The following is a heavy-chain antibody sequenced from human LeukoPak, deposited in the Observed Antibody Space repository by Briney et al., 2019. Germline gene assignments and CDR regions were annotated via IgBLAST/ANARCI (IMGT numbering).Heavy chain of an antibody. D-gene: IGHD3-22*01. V-gene: IGHV3-21*04. CDR2: ISSSSTYI. Sequence: GGSLRLSCAASGFTFSTYSMNWVRQAPGKGLEWVSSISSSSTYIYYADSVKGRFTISRDNAKNSLYLQMNSLRAEDTAVYYCAKAAQKVVGHFDYWGQGTLVTVSS. CDR3: AKAAQKVVGHFDY. CDR1: GFTFSTYS. J-gene: IGHJ4*02.